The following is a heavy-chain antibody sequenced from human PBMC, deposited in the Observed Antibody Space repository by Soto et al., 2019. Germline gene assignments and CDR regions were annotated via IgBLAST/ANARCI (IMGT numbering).Heavy chain of an antibody. CDR1: GDSVSSNSAA. CDR3: ARDPNYDILTGYLYYYGMDV. V-gene: IGHV6-1*01. Sequence: SQTLSLTCAISGDSVSSNSAAWNWIRQSPSRGPEWLGRTYYRSKWYNDYAVSVKSRITINPDTSKNQFSLQLNSVTPEDTAVYYCARDPNYDILTGYLYYYGMDVWGQGTTVTVSS. D-gene: IGHD3-9*01. J-gene: IGHJ6*02. CDR2: TYYRSKWYN.